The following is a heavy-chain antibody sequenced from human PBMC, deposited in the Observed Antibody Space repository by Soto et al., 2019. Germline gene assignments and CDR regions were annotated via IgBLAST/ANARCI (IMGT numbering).Heavy chain of an antibody. J-gene: IGHJ6*03. D-gene: IGHD3-3*01. V-gene: IGHV1-8*01. CDR3: ARGGMDYDFWSGLDYYYYYMDV. Sequence: ASVKVSCKASGYTFTSYDINWVRQDTGQGLEWMGWMNPNSGNTGYAQKFQGRVTMTRNTSISTTYMELSSLRSEDTAVYYCARGGMDYDFWSGLDYYYYYMDVWGKGTTVTVSS. CDR1: GYTFTSYD. CDR2: MNPNSGNT.